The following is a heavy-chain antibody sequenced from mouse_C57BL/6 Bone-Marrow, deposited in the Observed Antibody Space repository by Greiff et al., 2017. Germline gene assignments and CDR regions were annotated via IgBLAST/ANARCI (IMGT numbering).Heavy chain of an antibody. CDR1: GYTFTSYW. CDR2: IDPSDSYT. Sequence: VQLQQPGAELVMPGASVKLSCKASGYTFTSYWMHWVKQRPGQGLEWIGEIDPSDSYTNYNQKFKGKSALTVDKSSSTAYMQLSSLTSEDSAVYYCARPDSSGPFAYWGQATLVTV. V-gene: IGHV1-69*01. CDR3: ARPDSSGPFAY. J-gene: IGHJ3*01. D-gene: IGHD3-2*02.